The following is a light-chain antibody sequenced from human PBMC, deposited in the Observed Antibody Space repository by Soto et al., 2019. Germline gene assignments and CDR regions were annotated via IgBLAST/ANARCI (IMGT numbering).Light chain of an antibody. Sequence: QSALTQPASVSGSPGQSITISCTGTSSDVGGYDYVSWYQQHPGKAPKLVIYEVSHRPSGISDRFSGSKSGNTASLTISGLQVEDEADYYCSSYATSSPYVFGAGTKLTVL. CDR2: EVS. J-gene: IGLJ1*01. CDR1: SSDVGGYDY. CDR3: SSYATSSPYV. V-gene: IGLV2-14*01.